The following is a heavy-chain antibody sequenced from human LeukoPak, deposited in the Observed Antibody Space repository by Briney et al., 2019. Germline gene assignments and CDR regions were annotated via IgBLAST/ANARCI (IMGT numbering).Heavy chain of an antibody. Sequence: GSLKLSWAAPGFTFNSFSMTWVPQAPGKGLGWGSSIPSNSRYIYYADSVKGRFTISRDNAKNSLFLQMTSLTAEDTAVYYCARGGTFGVDRNDYWGQGTLVTVSS. CDR1: GFTFNSFS. CDR2: IPSNSRYI. J-gene: IGHJ4*02. D-gene: IGHD3-3*01. V-gene: IGHV3-21*06. CDR3: ARGGTFGVDRNDY.